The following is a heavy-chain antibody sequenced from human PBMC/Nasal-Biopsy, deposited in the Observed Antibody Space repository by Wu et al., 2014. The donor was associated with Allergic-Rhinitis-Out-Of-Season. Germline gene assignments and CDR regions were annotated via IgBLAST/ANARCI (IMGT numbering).Heavy chain of an antibody. Sequence: LVKPTQTLTLTCTFSGFSLSTSGVGVGWIRQPPGKALEWLALIYWDDDKRYRPSLKSRLTITKDTSKNQVVLTMTNMDPVDTATYYCARILGTTVTPRGGRFDPWGQGTLVTVSS. V-gene: IGHV2-5*02. CDR2: IYWDDDK. J-gene: IGHJ5*02. CDR1: GFSLSTSGVG. D-gene: IGHD4-17*01. CDR3: ARILGTTVTPRGGRFDP.